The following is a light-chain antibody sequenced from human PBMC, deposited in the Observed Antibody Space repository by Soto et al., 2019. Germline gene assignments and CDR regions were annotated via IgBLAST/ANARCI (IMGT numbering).Light chain of an antibody. CDR3: QQYRSYPWT. V-gene: IGKV1-5*01. Sequence: DIQMTQSPSTLSASVGDRVTFTCRTSQSISTWLAWYQQRPGKAPNLLIYDASSFERGVPSRFSGSGSATEFTLHITSLQHDDYVSYYCQQYRSYPWTFGQGTKIEFK. J-gene: IGKJ1*01. CDR1: QSISTW. CDR2: DAS.